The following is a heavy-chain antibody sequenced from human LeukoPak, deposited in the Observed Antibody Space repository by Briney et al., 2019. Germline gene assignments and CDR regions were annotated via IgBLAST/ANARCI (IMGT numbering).Heavy chain of an antibody. CDR1: GFTFSSYA. D-gene: IGHD2-2*01. CDR3: AKDMGYCSSATCYGLDY. V-gene: IGHV3-23*01. J-gene: IGHJ4*02. CDR2: VSGGSGTT. Sequence: GGSLRLSCAASGFTFSSYAMSWVRQAPGKGLEGVSTVSGGSGTTYYADSVKGRFTISRDNSKNTLFLQMNSLRAEDTAIYYCAKDMGYCSSATCYGLDYWGQGTLVTVSS.